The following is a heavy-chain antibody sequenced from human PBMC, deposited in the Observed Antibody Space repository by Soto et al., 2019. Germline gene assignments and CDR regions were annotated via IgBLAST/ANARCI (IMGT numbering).Heavy chain of an antibody. Sequence: GASVKVSCKAVRYIFTNYGVSWVRQAPGQGLEWMGWITTYNGNTEYAQKLQGRVTMTTDTSTSTAYMELRSLRSDDTAVYYCARDYDFWSGSEPFDYWGQGTLVTVSS. V-gene: IGHV1-18*01. D-gene: IGHD3-3*01. J-gene: IGHJ4*02. CDR1: RYIFTNYG. CDR3: ARDYDFWSGSEPFDY. CDR2: ITTYNGNT.